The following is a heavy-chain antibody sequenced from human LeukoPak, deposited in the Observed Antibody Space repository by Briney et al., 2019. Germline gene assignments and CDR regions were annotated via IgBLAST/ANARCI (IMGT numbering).Heavy chain of an antibody. J-gene: IGHJ4*02. Sequence: GGSLRLSCAASGFMFRSFEMYWVRQAPGKGLEWVAYISSGASTMYYADSVKGRFTISRDDAKNSLFLQMNSLRAEDTAVHYCALLAVASDFDYWGQGTLVTVSS. V-gene: IGHV3-48*03. CDR2: ISSGASTM. D-gene: IGHD6-19*01. CDR3: ALLAVASDFDY. CDR1: GFMFRSFE.